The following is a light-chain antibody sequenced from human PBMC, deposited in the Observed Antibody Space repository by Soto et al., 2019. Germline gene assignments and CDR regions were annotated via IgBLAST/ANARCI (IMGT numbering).Light chain of an antibody. CDR2: GAS. CDR3: QQYGRS. J-gene: IGKJ2*01. Sequence: EIVLTQPPGTLSLSPGERATLSCRASQSVSSSYLAWYQQKPGQAPRLLIYGASTRATGIPDRFSGSGSGTDFTLTISRLEPEDFAVYYCQQYGRSFGQGTKLEIQ. CDR1: QSVSSSY. V-gene: IGKV3-20*01.